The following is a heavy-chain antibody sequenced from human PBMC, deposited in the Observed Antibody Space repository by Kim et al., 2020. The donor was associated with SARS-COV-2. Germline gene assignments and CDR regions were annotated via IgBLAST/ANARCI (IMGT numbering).Heavy chain of an antibody. V-gene: IGHV3-72*01. Sequence: GGSLRLSCAASGLTFSDHYMDWVRQAPGKGLEWVGRTRNKAKSYTTEYATSVKGRFTISRDDSKNSLYLQMNSLKTEDTAVYYCVRASSGSYSYYYGLDVWGQGTTVTVSS. J-gene: IGHJ6*02. CDR1: GLTFSDHY. CDR3: VRASSGSYSYYYGLDV. D-gene: IGHD1-26*01. CDR2: TRNKAKSYTT.